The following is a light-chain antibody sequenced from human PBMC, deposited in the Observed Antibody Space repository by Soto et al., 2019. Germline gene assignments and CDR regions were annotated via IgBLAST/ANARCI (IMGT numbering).Light chain of an antibody. J-gene: IGKJ4*01. CDR3: QQTYSTLT. CDR2: AAS. Sequence: DIQMTQSPSSLSASVGDRVTITCRESQSISSYLNWDQQKPGKAPKLLIYAASNLQGGVPSRFSGSGSGTDFTLTISSLQPEDFATYYCQQTYSTLTFGGGTKVEIK. V-gene: IGKV1-39*01. CDR1: QSISSY.